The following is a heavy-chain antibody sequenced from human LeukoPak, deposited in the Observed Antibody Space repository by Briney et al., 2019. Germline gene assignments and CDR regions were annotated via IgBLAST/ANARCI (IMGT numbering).Heavy chain of an antibody. CDR2: ISAYNGDT. J-gene: IGHJ4*02. CDR3: ARDYYGSPPLDY. D-gene: IGHD3-10*01. V-gene: IGHV1-18*01. Sequence: ASVKVSCKASGYTFTSYGISWLRQAPGQGLEWMGWISAYNGDTNYAQKLQGRVTMTTDTSTSTAYMELRSLRSDDTAMYYCARDYYGSPPLDYWGQGTLVTVSS. CDR1: GYTFTSYG.